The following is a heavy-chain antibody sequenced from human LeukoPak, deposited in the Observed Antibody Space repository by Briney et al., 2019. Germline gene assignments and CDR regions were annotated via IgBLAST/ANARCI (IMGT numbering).Heavy chain of an antibody. CDR2: IYYTGTT. CDR1: GGSLSINSYY. V-gene: IGHV4-39*07. D-gene: IGHD3-22*01. CDR3: ARARGGYYDY. Sequence: SETLSLTCTVSGGSLSINSYYWAWIRQPPGKGLEWIGSIYYTGTTYYNPSLKNRVTISVDTSNNQFSLKLSSVTAADTALYYCARARGGYYDYWGQGTLVTVSS. J-gene: IGHJ4*02.